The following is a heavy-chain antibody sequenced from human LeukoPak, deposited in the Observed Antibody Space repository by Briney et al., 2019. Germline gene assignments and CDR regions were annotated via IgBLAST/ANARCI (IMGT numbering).Heavy chain of an antibody. CDR2: INHSGST. Sequence: ASETLSLTCAVYGGSFSGYYWSWIRQPPGKGLEWIGEINHSGSTNYNPSLKSRVTISVDTSKNQFSLKLSSVTAADTAVYYCARAVPITMIVVVGYAFDIWGQGTMVTVSS. CDR3: ARAVPITMIVVVGYAFDI. CDR1: GGSFSGYY. V-gene: IGHV4-34*01. D-gene: IGHD3-22*01. J-gene: IGHJ3*02.